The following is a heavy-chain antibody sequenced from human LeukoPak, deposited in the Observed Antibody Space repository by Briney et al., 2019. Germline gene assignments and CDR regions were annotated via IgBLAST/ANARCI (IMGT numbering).Heavy chain of an antibody. CDR2: ISYSGTT. V-gene: IGHV4-59*01. Sequence: SETLSLTCTVSGDPISNYYWSWIRQPPGKGVEWMGYISYSGTTNYNPSLRSRVTISRDTSKNQFSLKLSSVTAADSAVYFCARHTYYYDSSGLYYYYYMDVWGKGTTVTVSS. J-gene: IGHJ6*03. CDR3: ARHTYYYDSSGLYYYYYMDV. D-gene: IGHD3-22*01. CDR1: GDPISNYY.